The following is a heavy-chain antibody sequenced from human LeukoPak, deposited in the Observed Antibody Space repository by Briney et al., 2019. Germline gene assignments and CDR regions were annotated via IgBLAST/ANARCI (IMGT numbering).Heavy chain of an antibody. J-gene: IGHJ4*02. CDR1: GFTFSSYS. CDR3: ARGDDSSGYYYGDFDY. CDR2: ISSSSSDI. Sequence: GGSPRLSCAASGFTFSSYSMNWVRQAPGKGLEWVSSISSSSSDIYYADSVKGRFTISRDNAKNSLYLQMNSLRAEDTAVYYCARGDDSSGYYYGDFDYWGQGTLVTVSS. V-gene: IGHV3-21*01. D-gene: IGHD3-22*01.